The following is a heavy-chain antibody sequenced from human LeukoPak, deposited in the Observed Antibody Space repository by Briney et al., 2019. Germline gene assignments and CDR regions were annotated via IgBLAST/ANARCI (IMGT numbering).Heavy chain of an antibody. J-gene: IGHJ4*02. Sequence: GGSLRLSCAASGFTFSSYAMSWVRQAPGKGLEWVSAISGSGGSTYYADSVKGRFTISRDDSKNTAYLQLHSLETEDTAVYYCTRHQGAGGSGVDYWGQGTLVTVSS. CDR2: ISGSGGST. V-gene: IGHV3-23*01. CDR1: GFTFSSYA. D-gene: IGHD2-15*01. CDR3: TRHQGAGGSGVDY.